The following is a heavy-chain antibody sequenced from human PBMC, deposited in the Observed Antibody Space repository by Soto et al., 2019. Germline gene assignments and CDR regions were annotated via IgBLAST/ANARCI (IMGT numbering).Heavy chain of an antibody. CDR1: GGTFSSYA. CDR2: IIPIFGTA. D-gene: IGHD3-22*01. V-gene: IGHV1-69*01. J-gene: IGHJ4*02. CDR3: ARARRYYDSSGYYSYYLDY. Sequence: QVQLVQSGAEVKKPGSSVKVSCKASGGTFSSYAISWVRQAPGQGLEWMGGIIPIFGTANYAQKFQGRVTITADESTSTAYMELSSLRSEDTAVYYWARARRYYDSSGYYSYYLDYWGQGTLVTVSS.